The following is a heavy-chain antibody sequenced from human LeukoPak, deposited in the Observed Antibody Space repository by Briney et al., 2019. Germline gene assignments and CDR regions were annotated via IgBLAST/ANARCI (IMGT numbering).Heavy chain of an antibody. CDR3: ASSWELPTDAFDI. V-gene: IGHV1-18*04. CDR2: ISAYNGNT. CDR1: GYTFTGYY. D-gene: IGHD1-26*01. J-gene: IGHJ3*02. Sequence: ASVKVSCKASGYTFTGYYMHWVRQAPGQGLEWMGWISAYNGNTNYAQKLQGRVTMTTDTSTSTAYMELRSLRSDDTAVYYCASSWELPTDAFDIWGQGTMVTVSS.